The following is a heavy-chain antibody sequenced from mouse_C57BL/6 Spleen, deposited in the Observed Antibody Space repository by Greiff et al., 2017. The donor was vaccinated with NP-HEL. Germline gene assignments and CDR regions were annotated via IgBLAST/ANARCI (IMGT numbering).Heavy chain of an antibody. J-gene: IGHJ4*01. Sequence: QVHVKQPGAELVKPGASVKMSCKASGYTFTSYWITWVKQRPGQGLEWIGDIYPGSGSTNYNEKFKSKATLTVDTSSSTAYMQLSSLTSEDSAVYYCARSGRVYYAMDYWGQGTSVTVSS. CDR1: GYTFTSYW. CDR3: ARSGRVYYAMDY. D-gene: IGHD1-1*01. V-gene: IGHV1-55*01. CDR2: IYPGSGST.